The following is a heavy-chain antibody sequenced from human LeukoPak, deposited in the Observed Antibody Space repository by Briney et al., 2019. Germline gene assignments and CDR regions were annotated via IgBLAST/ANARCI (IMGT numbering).Heavy chain of an antibody. CDR3: ARELTGYPNAFDI. Sequence: SQTLSLTCTVSGGSISSGGYYWSWIRQPPGKDLEWIGYIYHSGSTYYNPSLKSRVTISVDRSKNQFSLKLSSVTAADTAVYYCARELTGYPNAFDIWGQGTMVTVSS. CDR2: IYHSGST. J-gene: IGHJ3*02. D-gene: IGHD5-18*01. CDR1: GGSISSGGYY. V-gene: IGHV4-30-2*01.